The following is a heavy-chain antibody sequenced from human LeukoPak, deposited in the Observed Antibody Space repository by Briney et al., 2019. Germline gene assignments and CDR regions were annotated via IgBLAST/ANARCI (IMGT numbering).Heavy chain of an antibody. J-gene: IGHJ3*02. CDR3: ANESGDWGASDI. CDR2: IRRCECNK. Sequence: GGSLRLSXAASGVTFSKFDLHWVRLAPGKSLEWVAFIRRCECNKYYVEFVTARFAISRDNSKNPLYLQMNSMRAEDRAVYYCANESGDWGASDIWGQGTMVTVSS. D-gene: IGHD2-21*02. CDR1: GVTFSKFD. V-gene: IGHV3-30*02.